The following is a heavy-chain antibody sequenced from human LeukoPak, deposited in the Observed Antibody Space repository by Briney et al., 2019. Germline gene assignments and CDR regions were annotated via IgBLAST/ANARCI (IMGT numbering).Heavy chain of an antibody. CDR1: GSTFSRFD. Sequence: GGALRLSCAAPGSTFSRFDMHWVRQAPGKGGGWGAVISYDGSNRDYVDSVKGRFTISRDNSKNTLSLQLNSLRADDTAVYYCAKGGQGNGPSRGAVYGMDVWGQGTTVTVSS. J-gene: IGHJ6*02. D-gene: IGHD1-26*01. V-gene: IGHV3-30*18. CDR3: AKGGQGNGPSRGAVYGMDV. CDR2: ISYDGSNR.